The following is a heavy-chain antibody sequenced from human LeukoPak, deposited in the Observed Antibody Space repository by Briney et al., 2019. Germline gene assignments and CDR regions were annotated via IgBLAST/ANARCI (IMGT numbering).Heavy chain of an antibody. CDR1: GGTFSSYA. CDR2: IIPIFGTA. J-gene: IGHJ4*02. V-gene: IGHV1-69*05. CDR3: ARASMRIAVAGGGFDY. Sequence: SVKVSCKASGGTFSSYAISWVRQAPGQGLEWMGGIIPIFGTANYAQKFQGRVTITTDESTSTAYMELSGLRSEDPAVYYCARASMRIAVAGGGFDYWGQGTLVTVSS. D-gene: IGHD6-19*01.